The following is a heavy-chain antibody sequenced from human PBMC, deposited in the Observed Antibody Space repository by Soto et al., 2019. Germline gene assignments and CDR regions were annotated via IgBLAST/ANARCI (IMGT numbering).Heavy chain of an antibody. J-gene: IGHJ5*02. Sequence: QVQLVQSGAEVKKPGASEKLSCEAYGYTFTSNWMHWVRQAPGQGLEWLGIINPRGGSTIYAQKFPGRVTMTRDTSTTTVYMELSSLRFVDTAVYYCARDECVSSPQYSWFDPWGQGTLVTVSS. CDR3: ARDECVSSPQYSWFDP. CDR1: GYTFTSNW. D-gene: IGHD6-6*01. V-gene: IGHV1-46*01. CDR2: INPRGGST.